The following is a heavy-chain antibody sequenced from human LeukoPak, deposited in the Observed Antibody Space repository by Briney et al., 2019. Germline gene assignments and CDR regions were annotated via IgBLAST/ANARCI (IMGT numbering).Heavy chain of an antibody. CDR3: ARCEGILTGYKGCYYGMDV. J-gene: IGHJ6*02. CDR2: IYYSGST. D-gene: IGHD3-9*01. CDR1: GDSTSSYY. Sequence: SETLSLTPAQPGDSTSSYYWCWVREPPGQGLEWIGYIYYSGSTNYNPSLQSRVTISVDTSKHQFSLKLSSVTAADTAVYYCARCEGILTGYKGCYYGMDVWGQGTTVTVSS. V-gene: IGHV4-59*01.